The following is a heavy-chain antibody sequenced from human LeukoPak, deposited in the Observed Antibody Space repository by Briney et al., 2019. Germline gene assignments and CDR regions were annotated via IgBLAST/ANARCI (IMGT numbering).Heavy chain of an antibody. Sequence: SVKVSCKASGGTFSSYAISWVRQAPGQGLEWMGGIIPIFGTANYAQKFQGRVTITADESTSTAYMELSSLRSEDTAVYYCAREREAGYYDFWGGYPFDYWGQGTLVTVSS. CDR3: AREREAGYYDFWGGYPFDY. CDR1: GGTFSSYA. CDR2: IIPIFGTA. V-gene: IGHV1-69*01. J-gene: IGHJ4*02. D-gene: IGHD3-3*01.